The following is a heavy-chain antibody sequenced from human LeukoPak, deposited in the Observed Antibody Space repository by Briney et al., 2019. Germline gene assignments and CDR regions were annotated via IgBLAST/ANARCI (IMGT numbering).Heavy chain of an antibody. V-gene: IGHV4-59*01. J-gene: IGHJ3*02. Sequence: PSETLSLTCTVSGGSISRYYWSWIRQPPGKGLEWIGYIYYSGSTDYNPSLKSRVTISIDTSKNQFSLNLSSVTAADTAVYYCARVFRNYYDSSGDYSTVNHAFDIWGQGTMVTISS. CDR1: GGSISRYY. CDR3: ARVFRNYYDSSGDYSTVNHAFDI. CDR2: IYYSGST. D-gene: IGHD3-22*01.